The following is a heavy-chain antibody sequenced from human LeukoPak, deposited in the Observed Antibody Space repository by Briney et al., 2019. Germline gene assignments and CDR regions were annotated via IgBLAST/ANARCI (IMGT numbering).Heavy chain of an antibody. CDR1: GGSFSGYY. V-gene: IGHV4-59*01. Sequence: PSETLSLTCAVYGGSFSGYYWSWIRQPPGKGLEWIGYIYYSGSTNYNPSLKSRVTISVDTSKNQFSLKLSSVTAADTAVYYCARGVYSSGLFDIWGQGTMVTVSS. CDR3: ARGVYSSGLFDI. CDR2: IYYSGST. J-gene: IGHJ3*02. D-gene: IGHD6-19*01.